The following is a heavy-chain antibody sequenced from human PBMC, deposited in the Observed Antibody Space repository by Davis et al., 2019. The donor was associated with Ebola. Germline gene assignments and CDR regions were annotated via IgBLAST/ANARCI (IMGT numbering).Heavy chain of an antibody. V-gene: IGHV3-48*04. CDR2: ITGSSTTI. J-gene: IGHJ4*02. CDR1: GFSFSTYS. Sequence: GGSLRLSCTASGFSFSTYSMNWVRQAPGKGLEWVSYITGSSTTIYYADSVKGRFTISRDNAENSLYLQMNSLRGEDTAVYYCTTSFDYWGQGTLVTVSS. CDR3: TTSFDY.